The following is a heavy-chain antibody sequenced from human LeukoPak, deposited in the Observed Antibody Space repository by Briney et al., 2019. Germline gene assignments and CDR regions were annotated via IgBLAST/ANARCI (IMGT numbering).Heavy chain of an antibody. D-gene: IGHD1-26*01. V-gene: IGHV3-48*02. CDR3: ARALRGVGASYYYGMDV. CDR2: ISSGSTSI. CDR1: GFTFSTYS. J-gene: IGHJ6*02. Sequence: PGGSLRLSCAASGFTFSTYSMNRVRQAPGKGLEWVSYISSGSTSIYYADSVKGRFTISRDNAKNSLYLQMSSLRDEDTAVYYCARALRGVGASYYYGMDVWGQGTTVTVSS.